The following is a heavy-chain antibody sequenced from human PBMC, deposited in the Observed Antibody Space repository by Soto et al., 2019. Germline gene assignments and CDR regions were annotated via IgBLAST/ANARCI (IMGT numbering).Heavy chain of an antibody. CDR2: IYHSGST. Sequence: SETLSLTCAVYGGSISSSNWWSWVRQPPGKGLEWIGEIYHSGSTNYNPSLKSRVTISVDKSKNQFSLKLSSVTAADTAVYYCARFNSGSYYEAFDIWGQGTMVT. V-gene: IGHV4-4*02. CDR1: GGSISSSNW. CDR3: ARFNSGSYYEAFDI. J-gene: IGHJ3*02. D-gene: IGHD1-26*01.